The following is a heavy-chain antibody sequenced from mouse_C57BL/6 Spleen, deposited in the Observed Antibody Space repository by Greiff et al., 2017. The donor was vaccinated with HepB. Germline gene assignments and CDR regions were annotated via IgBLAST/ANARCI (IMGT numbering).Heavy chain of an antibody. CDR1: GYTFTDYY. V-gene: IGHV1-26*01. J-gene: IGHJ2*01. D-gene: IGHD1-1*02. CDR2: INPNNGGT. CDR3: ARGGGLPFDY. Sequence: VQLQQSGPELVKPGASVKISCKASGYTFTDYYMNWVKQSHGKSLEWIGDINPNNGGTSYNQKFKGKATLTVDKSSSTAYMELRSLTSEDSAVYYCARGGGLPFDYWGQGTTLTVSS.